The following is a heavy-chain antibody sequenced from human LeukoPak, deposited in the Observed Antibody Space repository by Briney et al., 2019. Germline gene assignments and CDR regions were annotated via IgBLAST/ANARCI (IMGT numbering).Heavy chain of an antibody. CDR3: ARAPLWFGELSFDY. CDR1: GGSIRSYY. CDR2: IYYSGST. J-gene: IGHJ4*02. D-gene: IGHD3-10*01. V-gene: IGHV4-59*01. Sequence: PSETLSLTXTVSGGSIRSYYWSWIRQPPGKGLEWIGYIYYSGSTNYNPSLKSRVTISVDTSKNQFSLKLSSVTAADTAVYYCARAPLWFGELSFDYWGQGTLVTVSS.